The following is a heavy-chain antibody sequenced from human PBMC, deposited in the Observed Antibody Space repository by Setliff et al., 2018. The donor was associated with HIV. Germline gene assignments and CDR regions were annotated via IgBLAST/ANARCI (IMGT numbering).Heavy chain of an antibody. J-gene: IGHJ4*02. D-gene: IGHD3-16*02. CDR1: GHKFTSYW. CDR2: INPSDLET. CDR3: ARLETFGGVIVDYFDY. Sequence: GESLKISCKDSGHKFTSYWIGWVRQMPGKGLEWMGFINPSDLETRYRPSFQGQVTMSVDKSINTAYLQWSSLKASDTAMYYCARLETFGGVIVDYFDYWGQGTLVTSPQ. V-gene: IGHV5-51*01.